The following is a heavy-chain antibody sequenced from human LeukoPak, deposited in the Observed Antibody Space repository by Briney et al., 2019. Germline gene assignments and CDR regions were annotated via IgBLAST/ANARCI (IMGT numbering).Heavy chain of an antibody. V-gene: IGHV3-23*01. CDR1: EFTFSSYT. J-gene: IGHJ4*02. CDR3: AKDLGSSGWYIDY. D-gene: IGHD6-19*01. CDR2: ISGSGGTT. Sequence: GGSLRLSCAASEFTFSSYTVSWVRQAPRRGLEWVSSISGSGGTTYYADSVQGRFTISRDNSKNMLYLQMNSLRAEDTAVYYCAKDLGSSGWYIDYWGQGTLVTVSS.